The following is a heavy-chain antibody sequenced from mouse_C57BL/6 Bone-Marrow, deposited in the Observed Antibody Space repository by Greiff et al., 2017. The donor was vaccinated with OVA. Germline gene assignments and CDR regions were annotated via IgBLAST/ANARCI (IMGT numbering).Heavy chain of an antibody. Sequence: QVQLQQPGAELVMPGASVKLSCKASGYTFTSYWMHWVKQRPGQGLEWIGEIDPSDSYTNYTQKFKGKSTLTVDKSSSTDYMQLSSLTSEDSAVYYGASYDYDDPHWYFDVWGTGTTVTVSS. D-gene: IGHD2-4*01. CDR2: IDPSDSYT. J-gene: IGHJ1*03. V-gene: IGHV1-69*01. CDR3: ASYDYDDPHWYFDV. CDR1: GYTFTSYW.